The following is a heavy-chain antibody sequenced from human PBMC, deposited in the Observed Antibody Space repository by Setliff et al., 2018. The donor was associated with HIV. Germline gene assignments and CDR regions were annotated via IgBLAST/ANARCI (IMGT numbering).Heavy chain of an antibody. CDR1: AGSVSSGGYY. D-gene: IGHD3-3*01. CDR3: GGHLLRFLEWLPFRSDP. V-gene: IGHV4-61*08. CDR2: NYYNGST. Sequence: SETLSLTCTVSAGSVSSGGYYWGWNRPHPGMDLEWIAYNYYNGSTNYNPSLKSRVTISVDTSKNQFSRKLSSLTAADTAVYYGGGHLLRFLEWLPFRSDPWGQGTLVTVSS. J-gene: IGHJ5*02.